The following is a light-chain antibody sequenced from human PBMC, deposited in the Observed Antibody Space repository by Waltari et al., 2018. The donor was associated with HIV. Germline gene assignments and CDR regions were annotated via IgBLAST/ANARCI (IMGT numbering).Light chain of an antibody. CDR2: DAS. CDR3: QQSYSSPLT. CDR1: QTVTNK. V-gene: IGKV1-39*01. J-gene: IGKJ3*01. Sequence: DIQMTQSPSPLSASVGDSVSIPCRASQTVTNKVNWYQQKPGKAPQGLIYDASTLQSGCPSRFRGGGSGTDFTLTITSLQPDDFATYFCQQSYSSPLTFGPGTKVDIK.